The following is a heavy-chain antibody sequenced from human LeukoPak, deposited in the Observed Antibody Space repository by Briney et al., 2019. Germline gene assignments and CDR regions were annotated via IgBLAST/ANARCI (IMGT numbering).Heavy chain of an antibody. CDR3: AKDPRGLRGTPEICDY. D-gene: IGHD3-10*01. CDR2: INSDGSST. J-gene: IGHJ4*02. V-gene: IGHV3-74*01. Sequence: PGGSLRLSCAASGFTFSSYWMHWVRQAPGKGLVWVSRINSDGSSTSYADSVKGRFTISRDNSKNTLYLQMNSLRAEDTAVYYCAKDPRGLRGTPEICDYWGQGTLVTVSS. CDR1: GFTFSSYW.